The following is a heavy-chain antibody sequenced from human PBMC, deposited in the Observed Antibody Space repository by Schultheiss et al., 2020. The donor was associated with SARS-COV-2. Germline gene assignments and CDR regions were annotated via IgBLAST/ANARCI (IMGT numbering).Heavy chain of an antibody. CDR1: GFTFDDYA. CDR2: ISGRGSDT. CDR3: ARDDYGMDV. Sequence: GGSLRLSCAASGFTFDDYAMHWVRQAPGKGLEWVSGISGRGSDTDYTDSVKGRFTISRDNSKNTLNLQMNSLRAEDTAVYYCARDDYGMDVWGQGTTVTVSS. V-gene: IGHV3-23*01. J-gene: IGHJ6*02.